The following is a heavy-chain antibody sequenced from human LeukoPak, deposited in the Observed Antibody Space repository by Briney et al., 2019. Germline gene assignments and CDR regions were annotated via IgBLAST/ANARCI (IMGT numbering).Heavy chain of an antibody. J-gene: IGHJ3*02. Sequence: ASVKHSCKASGYTFTGYYMHWVRKAPGQGLEWMGWISANNGNTNYAQKLQGRVTMTTDTSTSTAYMELRSLRSDDTAVYYCARAYSGWVGGVISHDAFDIWGQGTMVTVSS. D-gene: IGHD3-10*01. V-gene: IGHV1-18*04. CDR1: GYTFTGYY. CDR2: ISANNGNT. CDR3: ARAYSGWVGGVISHDAFDI.